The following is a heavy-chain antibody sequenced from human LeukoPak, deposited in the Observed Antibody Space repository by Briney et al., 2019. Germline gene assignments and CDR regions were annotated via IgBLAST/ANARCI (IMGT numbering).Heavy chain of an antibody. CDR3: ARDLGYWALFDY. CDR1: GFTFSNYW. Sequence: GGSLRLSCAASGFTFSNYWMTWVRQAPGKGLEWAANIRQDGSEKHYLDSVKGRITISRDNAKNSLYLQMNSLRAEDTAVYYCARDLGYWALFDYWGQGTLVTVSS. J-gene: IGHJ4*02. D-gene: IGHD2-15*01. CDR2: IRQDGSEK. V-gene: IGHV3-7*01.